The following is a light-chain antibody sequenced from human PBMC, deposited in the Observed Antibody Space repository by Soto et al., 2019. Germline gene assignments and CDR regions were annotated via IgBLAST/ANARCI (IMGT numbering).Light chain of an antibody. CDR1: QGISIW. V-gene: IGKV1D-16*01. CDR3: QQYDSHPSP. CDR2: AAS. Sequence: DIQMTQSPSSLSASVGDRVTITCRASQGISIWLAWYQQKPDKAPKSLIYAASSLQSGVPSRFSGIGSGTDFTLTISTLQPDDLETYYLQQYDSHPSPFGQGTRLEIK. J-gene: IGKJ5*01.